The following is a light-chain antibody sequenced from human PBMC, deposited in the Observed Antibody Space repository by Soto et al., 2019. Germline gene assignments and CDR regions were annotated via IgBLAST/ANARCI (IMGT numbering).Light chain of an antibody. CDR2: DVV. V-gene: IGLV2-14*03. J-gene: IGLJ3*02. Sequence: QSALTQPASVSGAPGQSITISCTGTRSDIGGYNYVSWYQQHPGKAPKLMIYDVVNRPSGVSDRFSASKSGNTASLTISGLQAEDEADYYCSSYTSGYTLVVFGGGTKVTVL. CDR1: RSDIGGYNY. CDR3: SSYTSGYTLVV.